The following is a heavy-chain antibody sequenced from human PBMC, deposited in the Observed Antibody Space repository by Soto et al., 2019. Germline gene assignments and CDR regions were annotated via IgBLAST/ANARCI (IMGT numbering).Heavy chain of an antibody. CDR1: GFPVSSNY. J-gene: IGHJ4*02. Sequence: GGSLRLSCAASGFPVSSNYMSWVRQAPGKGLEWVSVIYSGGSTYYADSVKGRFTISRDNSKNTLYLQMNSLRAEDTAVYYCACGYSSAWYIYWGQGTLVTVSS. D-gene: IGHD6-19*01. CDR2: IYSGGST. CDR3: ACGYSSAWYIY. V-gene: IGHV3-66*01.